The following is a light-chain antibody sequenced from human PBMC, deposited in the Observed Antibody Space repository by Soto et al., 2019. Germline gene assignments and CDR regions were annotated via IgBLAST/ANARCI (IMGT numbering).Light chain of an antibody. Sequence: DIVMTQSAATVSLSPGERVTVSCRASQSVGAYLAWYQQKPGQAPRLLIFGASIRVTGIPDRFIGSGSGTDFTLTISSLQPGDVAVYYCQQYYSTPRTFGQGTRLEIK. J-gene: IGKJ5*01. CDR3: QQYYSTPRT. CDR2: GAS. V-gene: IGKV3D-15*01. CDR1: QSVGAY.